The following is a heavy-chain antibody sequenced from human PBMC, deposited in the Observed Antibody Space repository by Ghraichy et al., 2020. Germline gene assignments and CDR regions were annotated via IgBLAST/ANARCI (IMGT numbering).Heavy chain of an antibody. CDR1: GFTFSSYA. J-gene: IGHJ4*02. CDR3: AREGGNYCSGGSCSRDFDY. V-gene: IGHV3-48*02. D-gene: IGHD2-15*01. CDR2: ITSSGTTI. Sequence: GGVLRLSCAASGFTFSSYAMDWVRQAPGKGLEWLSYITSSGTTIYYADSVKGRFTISRDNAKNSLYLQMSSLRDEDTAVYYCAREGGNYCSGGSCSRDFDYWGQGTLVTVSS.